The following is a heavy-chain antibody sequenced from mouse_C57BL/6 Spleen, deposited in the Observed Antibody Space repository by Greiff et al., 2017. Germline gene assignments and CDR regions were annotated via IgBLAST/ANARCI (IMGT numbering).Heavy chain of an antibody. CDR1: GYAFSSSW. V-gene: IGHV1-82*01. CDR3: ASACYNYPWYFDV. D-gene: IGHD2-12*01. CDR2: IYPGDGNT. J-gene: IGHJ1*03. Sequence: QVQLQQSGPELVKPGASVKLSCKASGYAFSSSWMNWVKQRPGKGLEWIGRIYPGDGNTNYNRKFKGKATLTADKSSSTAYMQLRSLTYEDSAVYFCASACYNYPWYFDVWGTGTTLTVSS.